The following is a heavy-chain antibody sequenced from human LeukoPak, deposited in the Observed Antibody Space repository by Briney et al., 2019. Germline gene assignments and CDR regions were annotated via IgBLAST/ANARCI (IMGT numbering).Heavy chain of an antibody. CDR2: VYYGRTT. CDR1: AASFISSSHH. J-gene: IGHJ5*01. Sequence: SETLSLTCTVSAASFISSSHHWGWIRQSPGKGLEWIGTVYYGRTTYYNPSLDGRVTISLDTSANHFSLQLNSVTAADTAVYYCVRHDGRGGATMGAFDSWGQGSLDTVSS. CDR3: VRHDGRGGATMGAFDS. D-gene: IGHD5-24*01. V-gene: IGHV4-39*01.